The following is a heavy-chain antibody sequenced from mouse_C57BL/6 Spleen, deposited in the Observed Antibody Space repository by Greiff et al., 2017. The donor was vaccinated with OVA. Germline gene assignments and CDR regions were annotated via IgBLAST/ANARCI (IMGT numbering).Heavy chain of an antibody. V-gene: IGHV1-82*01. CDR1: GYAFSSSW. D-gene: IGHD1-1*01. CDR2: IYPGDGDT. J-gene: IGHJ2*01. Sequence: VQLVESGPELVKPGASVKISCKASGYAFSSSWMNWVKQRPGKGLEWIGRIYPGDGDTNYNGKFKGKATLTADKSSSTAYMQLSSLTSEDSAVYFCARYYGSSSYYFDYWGQGTTLTVSS. CDR3: ARYYGSSSYYFDY.